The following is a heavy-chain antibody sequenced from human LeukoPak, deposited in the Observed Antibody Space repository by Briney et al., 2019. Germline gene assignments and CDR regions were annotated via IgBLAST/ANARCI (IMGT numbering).Heavy chain of an antibody. CDR1: GYSISSGYY. D-gene: IGHD3-9*01. CDR2: INHSGST. J-gene: IGHJ6*03. V-gene: IGHV4-38-2*02. Sequence: SETLSLTCTVSGYSISSGYYWGWIRQPPGKGLEWIGEINHSGSTNYNPSLKSRVTISVDTSKNQFSLKLSSVTAADTAVYYCARGVPGGYFDHYYYYYMDVWGKGTTVTVSS. CDR3: ARGVPGGYFDHYYYYYMDV.